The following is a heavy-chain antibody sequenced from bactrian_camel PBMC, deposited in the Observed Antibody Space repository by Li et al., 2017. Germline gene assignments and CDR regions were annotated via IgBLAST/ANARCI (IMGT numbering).Heavy chain of an antibody. V-gene: IGHV3-3*01. CDR3: AAGNPSLYPDSWKTWSEYDV. Sequence: HVQLVESGGGEVQAGGSVILSCTSSANTYTMAWFRQAPGKGREGVAAISADGGMTGYADSVKGRFTISRDNAKNMVYLQMNNLKPEDTAMYYCAAGNPSLYPDSWKTWSEYDVWGQGTQVTVS. D-gene: IGHD6*01. CDR1: ANTYT. J-gene: IGHJ4*01. CDR2: ISADGGMT.